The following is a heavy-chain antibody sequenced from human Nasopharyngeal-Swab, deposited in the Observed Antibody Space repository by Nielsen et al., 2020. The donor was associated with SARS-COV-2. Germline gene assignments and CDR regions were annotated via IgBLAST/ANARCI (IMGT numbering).Heavy chain of an antibody. CDR2: ISYDGSNT. V-gene: IGHV3-30*04. J-gene: IGHJ4*02. Sequence: GESLKISCAASGFTFSSYAMHWVRQAPGKGLEWVAVISYDGSNTYYADSVKGRFTISRDNSKNTLYLQMNSLRAEDTAVYYCARGRNGGPEGYWGQGTLVTVSS. CDR3: ARGRNGGPEGY. CDR1: GFTFSSYA. D-gene: IGHD4-23*01.